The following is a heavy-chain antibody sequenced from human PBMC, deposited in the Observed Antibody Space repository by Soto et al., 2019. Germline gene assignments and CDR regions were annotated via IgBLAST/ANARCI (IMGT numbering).Heavy chain of an antibody. D-gene: IGHD2-15*01. CDR2: ISPYNGDT. CDR1: GYTFTTYG. Sequence: QVQLVQSGAEVKRPGASLKVSCKASGYTFTTYGFNWVRQAPGQGLEWMGWISPYNGDTNYAQNFQGRDTLTTETSTSTAYMELRTLTSDDTAVYYCARTPRAQMIVLEAATRFDYWGQGTLVTVSS. CDR3: ARTPRAQMIVLEAATRFDY. V-gene: IGHV1-18*04. J-gene: IGHJ4*02.